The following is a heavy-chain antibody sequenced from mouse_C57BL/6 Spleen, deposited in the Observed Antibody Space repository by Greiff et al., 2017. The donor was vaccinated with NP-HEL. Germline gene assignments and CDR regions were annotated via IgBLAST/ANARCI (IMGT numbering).Heavy chain of an antibody. V-gene: IGHV1-63*01. D-gene: IGHD1-1*01. Sequence: QVQLKESGAELVRPGTSVKMSCKASGYTFTNYWIGWAKQRPGHGLEWIGDIYPGGGYTNYNEKFKGKATLTADKSSSTAYMQVSSLTSEDSAIYYCARRGDYYGSSYGGAMDYWGQGTSVTVSS. CDR3: ARRGDYYGSSYGGAMDY. CDR1: GYTFTNYW. CDR2: IYPGGGYT. J-gene: IGHJ4*01.